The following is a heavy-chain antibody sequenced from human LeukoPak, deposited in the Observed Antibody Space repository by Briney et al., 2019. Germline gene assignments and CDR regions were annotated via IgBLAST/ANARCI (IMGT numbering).Heavy chain of an antibody. Sequence: PGGSLRLSCAASGFTFDDYGMNWVRQAPGKGREWASGINWNGGSTGYADSVKGRFTISRDNANNSLYLQMNSLRAEDTALYYCAKLIAPAPTWYMDVWGKGTTVTVSS. CDR2: INWNGGST. V-gene: IGHV3-20*04. CDR3: AKLIAPAPTWYMDV. CDR1: GFTFDDYG. J-gene: IGHJ6*03. D-gene: IGHD6-13*01.